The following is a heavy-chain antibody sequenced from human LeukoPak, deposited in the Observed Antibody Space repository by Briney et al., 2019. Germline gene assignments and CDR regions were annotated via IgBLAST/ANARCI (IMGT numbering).Heavy chain of an antibody. V-gene: IGHV3-74*01. CDR2: INSDGSTT. D-gene: IGHD5-12*01. Sequence: GGSLRLSCATSGFTFSSYWMHWVRQAPGKGLVWVSRINSDGSTTSYADSVKGRFTISRDNAKNTLYLQMNSLRAEDTAVYYCARHGGYEARFDPWGQGTLVTVSS. J-gene: IGHJ5*02. CDR1: GFTFSSYW. CDR3: ARHGGYEARFDP.